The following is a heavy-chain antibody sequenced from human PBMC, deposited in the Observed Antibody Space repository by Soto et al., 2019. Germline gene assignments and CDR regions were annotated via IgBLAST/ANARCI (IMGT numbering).Heavy chain of an antibody. V-gene: IGHV1-69*13. J-gene: IGHJ4*02. CDR1: GGTFSSYA. CDR2: IIPIFGTA. CDR3: ARDRGYSYGHGFDY. Sequence: SVKVSCKASGGTFSSYAISWVRQAPGQGLEWMGGIIPIFGTANHAQKFQGRVTITADESTSTAYMELSSLRSEDTAVYYCARDRGYSYGHGFDYWGQGTLVTAPQ. D-gene: IGHD5-18*01.